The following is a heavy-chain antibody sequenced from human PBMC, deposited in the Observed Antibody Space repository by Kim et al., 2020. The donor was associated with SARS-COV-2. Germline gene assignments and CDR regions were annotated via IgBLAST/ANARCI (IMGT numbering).Heavy chain of an antibody. CDR2: IYYNGST. CDR1: GGSISSSSYY. CDR3: ATRGEPNAAGWFDP. Sequence: SETLSLTCTVSGGSISSSSYYWGWIRQPPGKGLEWIGSIYYNGSTYYNPSLKSRVTISVDTSKNQFSLKLSSVTAADTAVYYCATRGEPNAAGWFDPWGQGTLVTVSS. V-gene: IGHV4-39*01. D-gene: IGHD1-26*01. J-gene: IGHJ5*02.